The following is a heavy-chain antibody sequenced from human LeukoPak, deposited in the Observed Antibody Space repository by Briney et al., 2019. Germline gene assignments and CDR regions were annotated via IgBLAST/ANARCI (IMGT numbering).Heavy chain of an antibody. V-gene: IGHV1-18*01. J-gene: IGHJ5*02. CDR2: ISAYNGNT. CDR1: GYTFTSYG. Sequence: ASVKVSCKASGYTFTSYGISWVRQAPGQGLEWMGWISAYNGNTNYAQKLQGRVTMTTDTSTSTAYMELRSLRSDDTAVYYCARGGDYYDSSGYPLWDNWFDPWGQGTLVTVSS. CDR3: ARGGDYYDSSGYPLWDNWFDP. D-gene: IGHD3-22*01.